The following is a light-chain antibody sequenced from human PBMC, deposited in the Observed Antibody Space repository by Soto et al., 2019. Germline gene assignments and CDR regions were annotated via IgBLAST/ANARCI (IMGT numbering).Light chain of an antibody. CDR3: QQTYDSPWA. Sequence: DIQMTQSPASVSASVGDRVTITCRASQGIRSFLNWYQQKPGKAPKLLISGSSSLESGVPSRFSGSGSGTDFTLTISRLQPEDFATYYCQQTYDSPWAFSPGTKV. V-gene: IGKV1-39*01. CDR1: QGIRSF. J-gene: IGKJ1*01. CDR2: GSS.